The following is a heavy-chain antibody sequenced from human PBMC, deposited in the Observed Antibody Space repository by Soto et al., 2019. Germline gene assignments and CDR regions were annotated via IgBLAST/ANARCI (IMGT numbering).Heavy chain of an antibody. D-gene: IGHD3-10*01. CDR2: IYHSVST. J-gene: IGHJ5*02. CDR1: GGSISSSNW. CDR3: ARSIRFGGSGSSRWFDP. Sequence: QVQLQESGPGLVKPSGTLSLTCAVSGGSISSSNWWSWVRQPPGKGLEWIGEIYHSVSTNYNPSLKRRVTTSVHTSKHHFSLQLGSVPAADTAVYYCARSIRFGGSGSSRWFDPWGQGTLVTVSS. V-gene: IGHV4-4*02.